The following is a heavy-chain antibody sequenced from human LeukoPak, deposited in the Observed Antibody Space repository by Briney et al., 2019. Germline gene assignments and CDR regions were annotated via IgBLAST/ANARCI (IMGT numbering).Heavy chain of an antibody. CDR1: GYTFTGYY. CDR2: IIPIFGTA. V-gene: IGHV1-69*13. Sequence: SVKVSCKASGYTFTGYYMHWVRQAPGQGLEWMGGIIPIFGTANYAQKFQGRVTITADESTSTAYMELSSLRSEDTAVYYCARASVAGKYYFDYWGQGTLVTVSS. CDR3: ARASVAGKYYFDY. D-gene: IGHD6-19*01. J-gene: IGHJ4*02.